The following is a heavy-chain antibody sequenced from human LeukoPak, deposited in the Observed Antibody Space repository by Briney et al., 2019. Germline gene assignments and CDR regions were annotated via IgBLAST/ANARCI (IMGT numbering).Heavy chain of an antibody. D-gene: IGHD4-11*01. Sequence: GGSLRLSCAASGFTFSSYWMSWVRQAPGKGLEWVANIKQDGSEKYYVDSVKGRFTISRGNARNSLYLQMNSLRAEDTAVYYCARDRVTTSSWPRVEYYYMDVWGKGTTVTISS. CDR2: IKQDGSEK. J-gene: IGHJ6*03. CDR1: GFTFSSYW. CDR3: ARDRVTTSSWPRVEYYYMDV. V-gene: IGHV3-7*01.